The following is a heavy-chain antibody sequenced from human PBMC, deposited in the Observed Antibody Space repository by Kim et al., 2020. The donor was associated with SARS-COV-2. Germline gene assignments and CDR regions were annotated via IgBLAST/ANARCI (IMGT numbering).Heavy chain of an antibody. CDR3: AKVEGIFGVVIMGWGLYPMDV. J-gene: IGHJ6*02. CDR2: MSYDGSKR. D-gene: IGHD3-3*01. V-gene: IGHV3-30*18. Sequence: GGSLRLSCAAFGFTFSSFGMHWVRQAPGKGLEWVAVMSYDGSKRYYADSVKGRFTISRDNSKNTLYLQMNSLRAEDTAVYYCAKVEGIFGVVIMGWGLYPMDVWGQGTTVTVSS. CDR1: GFTFSSFG.